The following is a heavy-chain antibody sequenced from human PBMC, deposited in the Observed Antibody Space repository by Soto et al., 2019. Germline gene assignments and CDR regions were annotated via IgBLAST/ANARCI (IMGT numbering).Heavy chain of an antibody. V-gene: IGHV3-33*01. D-gene: IGHD4-17*01. CDR1: GFTFSSYG. J-gene: IGHJ4*02. Sequence: GGSLRLSCAASGFTFSSYGMHWVRQAPGKGLEWVAVIWYDGSNKYYADSVKGRFTISRDNSKNTLYLQMNSLRAEDTAVYYCARVDIDDYGDYYFDYWGQGT. CDR3: ARVDIDDYGDYYFDY. CDR2: IWYDGSNK.